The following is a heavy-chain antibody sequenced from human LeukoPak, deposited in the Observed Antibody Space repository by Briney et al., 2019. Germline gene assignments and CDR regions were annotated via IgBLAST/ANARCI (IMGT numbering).Heavy chain of an antibody. CDR1: GGSISSSTYY. CDR2: LYYSGST. CDR3: ARQAISGYDPPPFDS. Sequence: SSETLPLTCTVSGGSISSSTYYWGWIRQPPGKGLEWIGNLYYSGSTYYNPSLKSRVTISVDTSKNQFSLKLSSVTAADTAVYYCARQAISGYDPPPFDSWGQGTLVTVSS. D-gene: IGHD5-12*01. J-gene: IGHJ4*02. V-gene: IGHV4-39*01.